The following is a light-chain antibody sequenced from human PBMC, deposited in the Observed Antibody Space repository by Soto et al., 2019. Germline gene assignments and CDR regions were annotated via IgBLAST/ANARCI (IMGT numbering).Light chain of an antibody. CDR3: SSYTGSRIVL. CDR1: SSDVGGYNY. V-gene: IGLV2-14*03. J-gene: IGLJ2*01. Sequence: QSALTQPASVSGSPGQSITISCSGTSSDVGGYNYVSWYQHYPGKAPKLTIYDVSKRPSGVSNRFSGSKSGNTASLTISGLQADDEADYYCSSYTGSRIVLFGGGTKVTVL. CDR2: DVS.